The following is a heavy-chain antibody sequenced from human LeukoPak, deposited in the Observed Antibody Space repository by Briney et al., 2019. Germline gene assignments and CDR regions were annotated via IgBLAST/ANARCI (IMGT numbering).Heavy chain of an antibody. Sequence: ASGKVSCNGSGYTLTLLSIRWVRHAPGKGLGWVGGFDPEDGETIYAQEYQGRVTMTEDTSTDTAYMELSSLRSEDTAVYYCATEGWLVRWGQGTLVTVSS. V-gene: IGHV1-24*01. CDR3: ATEGWLVR. CDR1: GYTLTLLS. D-gene: IGHD6-19*01. CDR2: FDPEDGET. J-gene: IGHJ4*02.